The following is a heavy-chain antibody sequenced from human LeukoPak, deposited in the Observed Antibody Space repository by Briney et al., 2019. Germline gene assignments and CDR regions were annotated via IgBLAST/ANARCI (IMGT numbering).Heavy chain of an antibody. J-gene: IGHJ3*01. CDR3: TKVAWGGSAFWGSFDF. Sequence: PGGSLRLSCAASGFTFSSYAMSWVRQAPGKGLEWVSAISGSGGSTYYADSVKGRFTISRDNSKNTLYLQMNSLRVEDTAIYYCTKVAWGGSAFWGSFDFWGQGTMVPVSS. V-gene: IGHV3-23*01. CDR2: ISGSGGST. CDR1: GFTFSSYA. D-gene: IGHD2-21*01.